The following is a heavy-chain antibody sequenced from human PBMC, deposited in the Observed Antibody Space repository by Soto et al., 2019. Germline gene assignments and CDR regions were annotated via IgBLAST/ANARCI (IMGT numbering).Heavy chain of an antibody. J-gene: IGHJ3*02. CDR2: INAGNRNT. CDR3: ARGYDYVWGSYRSDAFDI. V-gene: IGHV1-3*01. D-gene: IGHD3-16*02. CDR1: GYTFTNYA. Sequence: QVQLVQSGAEVKKPGASVKVSCKASGYTFTNYAIHWVRQAPGQRLEWMGWINAGNRNTEYSQKFQGRVIMTKDTSASTAYRELSSLRSEDTAVYYCARGYDYVWGSYRSDAFDIWGQGTMVTVSS.